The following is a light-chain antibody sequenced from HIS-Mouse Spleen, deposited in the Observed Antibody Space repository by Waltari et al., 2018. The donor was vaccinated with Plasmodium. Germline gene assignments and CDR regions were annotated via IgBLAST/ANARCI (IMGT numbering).Light chain of an antibody. Sequence: SYELTQPPSVSVSPGQTARITCSGVALPKQYPYWYQQKPGQAPVLVIYKNSERPSGIPERFSGSSSGTTVTLTISGVQAEDEADYYCQSADSSGTYRVFGGGTKLTVL. CDR2: KNS. J-gene: IGLJ2*01. V-gene: IGLV3-25*03. CDR1: ALPKQY. CDR3: QSADSSGTYRV.